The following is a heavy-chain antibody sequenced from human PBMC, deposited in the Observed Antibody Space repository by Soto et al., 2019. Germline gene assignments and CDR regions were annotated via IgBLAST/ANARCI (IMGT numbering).Heavy chain of an antibody. D-gene: IGHD6-6*01. CDR2: ISAYNGNT. CDR1: CYTFTSYG. J-gene: IGHJ6*02. V-gene: IGHV1-18*01. Sequence: SSVKVSCKASCYTFTSYGISWVRQAPGQGLEWMGWISAYNGNTNYAQKLQGRVTMTTDTSTSTAYMELRSLRSDDTAVYYCARDEYSSSSRGMDVWGQGTTVTVSS. CDR3: ARDEYSSSSRGMDV.